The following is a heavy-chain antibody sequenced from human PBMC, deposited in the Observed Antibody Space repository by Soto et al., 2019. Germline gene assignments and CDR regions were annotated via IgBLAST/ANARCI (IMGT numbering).Heavy chain of an antibody. CDR3: ARDPDINAYYVFDY. CDR1: GFTFVSFA. D-gene: IGHD3-22*01. CDR2: ISYDGGNR. J-gene: IGHJ4*02. V-gene: IGHV3-30-3*01. Sequence: GGSLRLSCAASGFTFVSFAMHWVRQAPGKGLEWVAVISYDGGNRYYADSVKGRFTISRDNFKNTLYLQMNSLRAEDTAVYYCARDPDINAYYVFDYWGQGTLVTVSS.